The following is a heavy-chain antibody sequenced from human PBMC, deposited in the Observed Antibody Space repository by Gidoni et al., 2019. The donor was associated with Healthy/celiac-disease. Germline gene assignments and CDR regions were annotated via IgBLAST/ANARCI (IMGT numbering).Heavy chain of an antibody. V-gene: IGHV3-73*01. CDR2: IRSKANSYAT. CDR3: TRHEPVGYCSGGSCYQQENDAFDI. CDR1: GFTFSGSA. J-gene: IGHJ3*02. Sequence: EVQLVESGGGLVQPGGSLKLSCAASGFTFSGSAMHWVRQASGKGLEWVGRIRSKANSYATAYAASVKGRSTISRDDSKNTAYLQMNSLKTEDTAVYYCTRHEPVGYCSGGSCYQQENDAFDIWGQGTMVTVSS. D-gene: IGHD2-15*01.